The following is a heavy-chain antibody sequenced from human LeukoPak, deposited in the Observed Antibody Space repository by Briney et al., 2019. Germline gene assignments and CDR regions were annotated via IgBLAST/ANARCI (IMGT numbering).Heavy chain of an antibody. CDR3: AREWWGYDVLTGDNWFDP. CDR1: GYHFTTYG. V-gene: IGHV1-18*01. Sequence: GASVKVSCKASGYHFTTYGINWVRQAPGQGLEWMGWINTYNGDTNYAQKFQGRGTMTTDTSTSTVYIELRSLTSDDTAAYYCAREWWGYDVLTGDNWFDPWGQGTLVTVSS. J-gene: IGHJ5*02. D-gene: IGHD3-9*01. CDR2: INTYNGDT.